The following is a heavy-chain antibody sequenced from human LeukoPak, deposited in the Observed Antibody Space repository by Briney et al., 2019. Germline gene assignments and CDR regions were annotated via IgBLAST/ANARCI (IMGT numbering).Heavy chain of an antibody. CDR1: GGSISRDGHY. Sequence: SQTLSLTCTVSGGSISRDGHYWSWIRQYPAKGLESIGSVSSSGTTTYNPSLKRRVTISLDTSQHQFSLNLRSLAAAVTAVYYCAREMVRDAFDIWGQGTMVTVSS. CDR2: VSSSGTT. V-gene: IGHV4-31*03. CDR3: AREMVRDAFDI. D-gene: IGHD2-8*01. J-gene: IGHJ3*02.